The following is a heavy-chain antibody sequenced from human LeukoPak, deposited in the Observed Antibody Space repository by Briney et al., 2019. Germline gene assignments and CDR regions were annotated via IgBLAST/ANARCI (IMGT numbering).Heavy chain of an antibody. CDR1: GGSISSGGYY. CDR2: IYYSGST. Sequence: PSETLSLTCTVSGGSISSGGYYWSWIRQHPGKGLEWIGYIYYSGSTYYNPSLKSRVTISVDTSKNQFSLKLSSVTAADTAVYYCARSGKSAYILDYWGQGTLVTVSS. V-gene: IGHV4-31*03. J-gene: IGHJ4*02. D-gene: IGHD3-16*01. CDR3: ARSGKSAYILDY.